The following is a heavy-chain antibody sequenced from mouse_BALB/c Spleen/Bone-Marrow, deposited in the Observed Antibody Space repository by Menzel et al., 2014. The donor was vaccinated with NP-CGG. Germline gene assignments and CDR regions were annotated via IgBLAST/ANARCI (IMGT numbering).Heavy chain of an antibody. Sequence: EVKVVESGGDLVKPGGSLKLSCAASGFTFSSYGMSWVRQTPDKRLEWVATINNGGTYTYYPDSVKGRFTISRDNAKNTLYLQMSSLKSEDTAMYYCALSWDSAYWGQGTLVTVSA. V-gene: IGHV5-6*01. CDR2: INNGGTYT. J-gene: IGHJ3*01. CDR3: ALSWDSAY. D-gene: IGHD4-1*01. CDR1: GFTFSSYG.